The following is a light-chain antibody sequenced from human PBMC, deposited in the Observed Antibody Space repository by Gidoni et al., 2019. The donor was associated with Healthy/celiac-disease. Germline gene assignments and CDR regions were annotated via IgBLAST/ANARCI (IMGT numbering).Light chain of an antibody. CDR1: QSISSW. Sequence: DSQMIQSPSTLSASVGDRVTITCRASQSISSWLAWYQQKPGKAPKLLIYKASSLESGVPSGFSGSGSGTEFTLSISSLQPDDFATYYCQHYNSYSYTFGQGTKLEIK. V-gene: IGKV1-5*03. CDR2: KAS. J-gene: IGKJ2*01. CDR3: QHYNSYSYT.